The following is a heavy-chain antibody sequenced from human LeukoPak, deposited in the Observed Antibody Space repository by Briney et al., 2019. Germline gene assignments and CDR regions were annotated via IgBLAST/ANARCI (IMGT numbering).Heavy chain of an antibody. CDR3: ARAYYG. Sequence: GRSLRLSCAASGFTFSSYEMNWVRQAPGKGLEWVSYITSGSTIHYADSVKGRFTISRDNPKNSLYLQMNSLRAEDTAVYYCARAYYG. J-gene: IGHJ6*01. CDR1: GFTFSSYE. V-gene: IGHV3-48*03. CDR2: ITSGSTI.